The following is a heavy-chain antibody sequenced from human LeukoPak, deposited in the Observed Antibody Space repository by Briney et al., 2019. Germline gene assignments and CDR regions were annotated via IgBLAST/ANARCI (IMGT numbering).Heavy chain of an antibody. CDR3: ARDAGKTTIFGLEWRDGDWFDP. V-gene: IGHV4-59*01. Sequence: SETLSLTCGVSGGAITNYYWNWIRQAPGKGLEWLGYIYYTGSTTYNPSVKSRITISLDTSKKQISLKLRSVTAADTAVYYCARDAGKTTIFGLEWRDGDWFDPWGQGTLVTVSS. D-gene: IGHD3/OR15-3a*01. J-gene: IGHJ5*02. CDR1: GGAITNYY. CDR2: IYYTGST.